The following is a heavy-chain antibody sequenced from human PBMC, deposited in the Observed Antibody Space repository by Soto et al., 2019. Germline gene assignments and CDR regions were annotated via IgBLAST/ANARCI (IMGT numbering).Heavy chain of an antibody. J-gene: IGHJ4*02. CDR2: IYFIGSP. D-gene: IGHD4-17*01. Sequence: SETLSLTWTVSGASVTAGGYYWSWIRQHPGKVLEWIGFIYFIGSPSYNPSLKSRITMSLDTSKNQFSLNLTSVTAADTAVYXCARVDSYDDYGGRYFDYWGQGILVTVS. CDR3: ARVDSYDDYGGRYFDY. V-gene: IGHV4-31*02. CDR1: GASVTAGGYY.